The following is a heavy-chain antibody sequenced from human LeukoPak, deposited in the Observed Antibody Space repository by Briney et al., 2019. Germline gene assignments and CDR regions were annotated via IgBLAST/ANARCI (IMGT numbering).Heavy chain of an antibody. CDR1: GFTFSSYS. V-gene: IGHV3-21*01. D-gene: IGHD3-9*01. CDR3: ARDLAGDYDILTGYYMDWFDP. J-gene: IGHJ5*02. CDR2: ISSSSSYI. Sequence: GGSLRLSCAASGFTFSSYSMNWVRQAPGKGLEWVSSISSSSSYIYYADSGKGRFTISRDNAKNSLYLQMNSLRAEDTAVYYCARDLAGDYDILTGYYMDWFDPWGQGTLVTVSS.